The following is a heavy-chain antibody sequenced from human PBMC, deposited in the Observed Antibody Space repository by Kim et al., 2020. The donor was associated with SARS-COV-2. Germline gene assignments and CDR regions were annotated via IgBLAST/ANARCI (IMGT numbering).Heavy chain of an antibody. CDR2: ISYDGSNQ. V-gene: IGHV3-30*18. J-gene: IGHJ6*02. CDR1: GFTFNNYG. CDR3: AKDQWETSFYYYGVDV. D-gene: IGHD1-26*01. Sequence: GGSLRLSCVVSGFTFNNYGMHWVRQAPGKGLEWVAVISYDGSNQHYADSVKGRFTISRDNSKNTLYLQMDSLRAEDTAVYYCAKDQWETSFYYYGVDVWGQGTTVTVSS.